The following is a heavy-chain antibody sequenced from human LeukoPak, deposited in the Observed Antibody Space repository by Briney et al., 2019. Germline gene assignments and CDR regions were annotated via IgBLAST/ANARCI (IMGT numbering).Heavy chain of an antibody. CDR2: INHSGST. Sequence: SETLSLTCAVYGGSFSGYYWSWIRQPPGKGLEWIGEINHSGSTNYNPSLKSRATISVDTSKNQFSLKLSSVTAADTAVYYCARGGCSGGSCYEDAFDIWGQGTMVTVSS. V-gene: IGHV4-34*01. CDR3: ARGGCSGGSCYEDAFDI. J-gene: IGHJ3*02. D-gene: IGHD2-15*01. CDR1: GGSFSGYY.